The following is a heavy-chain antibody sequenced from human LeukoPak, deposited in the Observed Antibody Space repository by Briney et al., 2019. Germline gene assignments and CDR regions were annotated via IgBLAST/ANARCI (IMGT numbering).Heavy chain of an antibody. J-gene: IGHJ4*02. Sequence: PGESLKISCKGSGYTFTSYWIGWVRQMPGKGLEWMGIIYPGDSDTRYSPSFQGQVTISADKSISTAYLQWSSLKASDTAMYYCARAAYIAARRYDYWGQGTLVTVSS. CDR2: IYPGDSDT. CDR1: GYTFTSYW. D-gene: IGHD6-6*01. CDR3: ARAAYIAARRYDY. V-gene: IGHV5-51*01.